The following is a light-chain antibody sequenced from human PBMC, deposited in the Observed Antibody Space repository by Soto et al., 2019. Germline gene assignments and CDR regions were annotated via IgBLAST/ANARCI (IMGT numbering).Light chain of an antibody. CDR1: QSVDSF. J-gene: IGKJ2*01. CDR2: DTS. Sequence: EIELTQSPASLSLSPGERATLSCRASQSVDSFLAWYQQKPGRTPRLLIYDTSNRATGIPARFSGSGSGTDFTLTISRLEPEDFAVYYCQVRTDWPPFKYTFGQGTKLEVK. V-gene: IGKV3-11*01. CDR3: QVRTDWPPFKYT.